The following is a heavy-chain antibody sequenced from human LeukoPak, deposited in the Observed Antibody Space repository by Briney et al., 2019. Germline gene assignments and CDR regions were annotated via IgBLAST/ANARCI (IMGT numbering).Heavy chain of an antibody. D-gene: IGHD4-17*01. CDR1: GGSISSSNW. J-gene: IGHJ4*02. V-gene: IGHV4-4*02. CDR2: IYHSGST. CDR3: ARAVYGDYQYYFDY. Sequence: SGTLSLTCAVSGGSISSSNWWSWVRQPPGKGLEWIGEIYHSGSTNYNPSLKSRVTISVDKSKNQFSLKLSSVTAADTAVYYCARAVYGDYQYYFDYWGQGTLVTVSS.